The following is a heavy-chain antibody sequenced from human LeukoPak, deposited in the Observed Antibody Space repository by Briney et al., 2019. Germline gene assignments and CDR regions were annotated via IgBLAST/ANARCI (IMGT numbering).Heavy chain of an antibody. CDR2: MNPNSGNT. J-gene: IGHJ5*02. CDR1: GYTFTSYD. Sequence: ASVKVSCKASGYTFTSYDINWVRQATGRGLEWMGWMNPNSGNTGYAQKFQGRVTMTRNTSISTAYMELSSLRSEDTAVYYCARGRIARNWFDPWGQGTLVTVSS. CDR3: ARGRIARNWFDP. D-gene: IGHD2-15*01. V-gene: IGHV1-8*01.